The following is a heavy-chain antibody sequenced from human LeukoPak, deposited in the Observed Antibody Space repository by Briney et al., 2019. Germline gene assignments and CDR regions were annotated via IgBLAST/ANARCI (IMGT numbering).Heavy chain of an antibody. V-gene: IGHV5-51*01. J-gene: IGHJ6*02. CDR1: GYIFTSHW. CDR2: ISPGDFDT. CDR3: ARHQGGMDV. Sequence: GGSLKISCQASGYIFTSHWVAWVRPVPGKGLEWMGMISPGDFDTRYTPSFKGQVTISADKSISTAYLQWSSLKASDTAIYYCARHQGGMDVWGQGTTVTVSS.